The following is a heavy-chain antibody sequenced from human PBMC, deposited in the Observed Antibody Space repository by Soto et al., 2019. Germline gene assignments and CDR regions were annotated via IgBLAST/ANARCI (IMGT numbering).Heavy chain of an antibody. J-gene: IGHJ4*02. CDR3: ERDPPRYFTSSPEGAGL. CDR1: GYTFTDSH. V-gene: IGHV1-2*02. CDR2: INPKTGDT. D-gene: IGHD2-21*01. Sequence: ASVKVSCKASGYTFTDSHIHWVRQASGQGLEWLGWINPKTGDTNYPQKFQGRITMTRDTSMSTAYMELTNLTSDDTAVYYCERDPPRYFTSSPEGAGLWGQGTLVTVSS.